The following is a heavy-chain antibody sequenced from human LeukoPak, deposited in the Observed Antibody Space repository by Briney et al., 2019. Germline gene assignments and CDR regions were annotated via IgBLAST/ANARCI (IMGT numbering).Heavy chain of an antibody. Sequence: SETLSLTCAVYGGSFSGYYWSWIRQPAGKGLEWIGRIYTSGSTNYNPSLKSRVTMSVDTSKNQFSLKLSSVTAADTAVYYCARDLDVVVPAAIRYYYYYYMDVWGKGTTVTVSS. V-gene: IGHV4-4*07. CDR2: IYTSGST. CDR3: ARDLDVVVPAAIRYYYYYYMDV. J-gene: IGHJ6*03. D-gene: IGHD2-2*02. CDR1: GGSFSGYY.